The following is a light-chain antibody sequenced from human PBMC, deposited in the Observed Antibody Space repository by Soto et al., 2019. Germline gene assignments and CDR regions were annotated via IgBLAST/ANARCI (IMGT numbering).Light chain of an antibody. CDR3: QQYNSYPA. V-gene: IGKV1-5*03. CDR1: QSISSW. Sequence: DIQMTQSPSSLSASVGDRVTITSQASQSISSWWAWYQQKPGNAPKLLIYKAYSLESGVPSRFSGSGSGTEFTLTISSLQPDDFATYYCQQYNSYPAFGQGTKVDI. CDR2: KAY. J-gene: IGKJ1*01.